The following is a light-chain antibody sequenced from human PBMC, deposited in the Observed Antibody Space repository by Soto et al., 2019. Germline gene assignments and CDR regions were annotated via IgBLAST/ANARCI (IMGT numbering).Light chain of an antibody. V-gene: IGLV4-60*03. CDR1: SGHSSYI. CDR2: LEGSGSY. J-gene: IGLJ2*01. CDR3: ETWDSRVV. Sequence: QSVLTQSSSASASLGSSVKLTCTLSSGHSSYIIAWHQQQPGKAPRYLMKLEGSGSYNKGSGVPDRFSGSSSGADRYLTISNLQSEDEADYYCETWDSRVVFGGGTKHTVL.